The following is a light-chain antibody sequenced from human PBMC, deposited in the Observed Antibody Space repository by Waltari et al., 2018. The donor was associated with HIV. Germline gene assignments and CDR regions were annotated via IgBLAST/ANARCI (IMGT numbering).Light chain of an antibody. V-gene: IGLV1-47*01. CDR3: AAWDDSLSGRV. CDR2: WDN. J-gene: IGLJ3*02. Sequence: QSVLTQPPSASGTPGQRVTIYCSGSNSNLGINYVYWYQQLPGTAPKLLIYWDNQRPSGVPGRFSGSKSGTSASLAISGLRSEDEADYYCAAWDDSLSGRVFGGGTNLTVL. CDR1: NSNLGINY.